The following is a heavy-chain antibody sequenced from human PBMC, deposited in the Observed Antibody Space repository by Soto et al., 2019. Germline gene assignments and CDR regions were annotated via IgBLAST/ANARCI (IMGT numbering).Heavy chain of an antibody. D-gene: IGHD2-15*01. Sequence: GSLRLSCAASGFTFSHAWMSWVRQAPGKGLEWVGRIKSKTDGETKDYGAPVRGRFTISRDDSEDTLYLQMNSLRIEDTAVYYCCVVKRRDQYSTSGYWFDPWGPGTLVTVSS. CDR2: IKSKTDGETK. CDR1: GFTFSHAW. V-gene: IGHV3-15*01. J-gene: IGHJ5*02. CDR3: CVVKRRDQYSTSGYWFDP.